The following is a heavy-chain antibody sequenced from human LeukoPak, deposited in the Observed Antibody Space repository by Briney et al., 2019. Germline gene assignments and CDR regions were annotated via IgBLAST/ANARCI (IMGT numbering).Heavy chain of an antibody. J-gene: IGHJ4*02. D-gene: IGHD2-21*02. CDR2: ISGSGGST. CDR1: GFTFSTYS. V-gene: IGHV3-23*01. CDR3: AKGVGTFDY. Sequence: PGGSLRLSCAASGFTFSTYSMNWVRQAPGKGLEWVSAISGSGGSTCYADSVKGRFTISRDNSKNTLYVQMNSLRAEDTAVYYCAKGVGTFDYWGQGTLVTVSS.